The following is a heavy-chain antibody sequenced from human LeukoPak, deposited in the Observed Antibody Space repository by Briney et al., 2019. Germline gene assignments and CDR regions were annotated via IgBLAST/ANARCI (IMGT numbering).Heavy chain of an antibody. CDR1: GGSISSYY. V-gene: IGHV4-59*12. CDR3: ARSLLGYCSGGSCYSGYFQH. J-gene: IGHJ1*01. D-gene: IGHD2-15*01. Sequence: PSETLSLTCTVPGGSISSYYWSWIRQPPGKRLDWIGYIYYSGSTYYNPSLKSRVTISVDTSKNQFSLKLSSVTDADTAVYYCARSLLGYCSGGSCYSGYFQHWGQGTLVTVSS. CDR2: IYYSGST.